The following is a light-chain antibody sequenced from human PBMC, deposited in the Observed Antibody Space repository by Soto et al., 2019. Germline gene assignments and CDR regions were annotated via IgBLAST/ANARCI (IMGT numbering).Light chain of an antibody. CDR2: EVT. CDR3: SSYTTSSTRV. J-gene: IGLJ1*01. V-gene: IGLV2-14*01. Sequence: QSVLTQPASVSGSPGQSITISCTGTSSDVGGYNYVSWYQQQSGKAPKLMIHEVTNRPPGVSNRFSGSKSGNTASLTISGLQAEDEADYYCSSYTTSSTRVFGTGTKVTVL. CDR1: SSDVGGYNY.